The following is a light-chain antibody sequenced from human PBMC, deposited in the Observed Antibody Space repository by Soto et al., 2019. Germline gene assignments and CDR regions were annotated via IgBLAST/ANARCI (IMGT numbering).Light chain of an antibody. CDR1: QRVSSRF. Sequence: EILMTQSPATLSVSPGERATLSCRASQRVSSRFLAWYQQKPGQAPRLLMYGASSRATGIPDRFSGTGSGTDFTLTISRLEPEDFAVYYCQQYGSSPLITFGPGTKVDIK. V-gene: IGKV3-20*01. CDR3: QQYGSSPLIT. CDR2: GAS. J-gene: IGKJ3*01.